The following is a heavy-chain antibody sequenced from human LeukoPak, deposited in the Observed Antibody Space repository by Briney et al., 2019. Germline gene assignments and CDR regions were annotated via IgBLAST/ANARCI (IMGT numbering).Heavy chain of an antibody. CDR1: GGSISSYY. Sequence: PSETLSLTCTVSGGSISSYYWSWIRQPPGKGREWIGYIYYSGSTNYNPSLKSRVTISVDTSKNQFALKLSSVTAAGTAVYYWARDDYGDYWFDPWGQGTRVTVSS. J-gene: IGHJ5*02. CDR3: ARDDYGDYWFDP. D-gene: IGHD4-17*01. V-gene: IGHV4-59*01. CDR2: IYYSGST.